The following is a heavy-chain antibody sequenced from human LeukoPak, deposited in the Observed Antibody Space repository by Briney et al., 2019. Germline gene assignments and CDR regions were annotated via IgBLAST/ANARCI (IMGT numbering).Heavy chain of an antibody. D-gene: IGHD3-3*01. Sequence: SETLSLTCTVSGGPISSYYWSWIRQPPGKGLEWIGYIYYSGSTNYNPSLKSRVTISVDTSKNQFSLKLSSVTAADTAVYYCARLRFLNYYYYGMDVWGQGTTVTVSS. J-gene: IGHJ6*02. V-gene: IGHV4-59*08. CDR2: IYYSGST. CDR1: GGPISSYY. CDR3: ARLRFLNYYYYGMDV.